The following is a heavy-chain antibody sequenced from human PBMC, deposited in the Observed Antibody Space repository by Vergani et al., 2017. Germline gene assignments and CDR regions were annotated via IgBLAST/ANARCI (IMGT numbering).Heavy chain of an antibody. CDR1: GGSISSGDYY. CDR3: ARDYGSSWPRRYYYYYGMDV. J-gene: IGHJ6*02. Sequence: QVQLQESGPGLVKPSQTLSLTCTVSGGSISSGDYYWSWIRQPPGKGLEWIGYIYYSGSTYYNPSLKSRVTISVDTSKNQFSLKLGSVTAADTAVYYCARDYGSSWPRRYYYYYGMDVWGQGTTVTVSS. D-gene: IGHD6-13*01. CDR2: IYYSGST. V-gene: IGHV4-30-4*08.